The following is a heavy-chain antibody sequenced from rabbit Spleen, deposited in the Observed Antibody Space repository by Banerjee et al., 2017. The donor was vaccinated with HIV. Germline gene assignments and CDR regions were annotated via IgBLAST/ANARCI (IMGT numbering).Heavy chain of an antibody. D-gene: IGHD8-1*01. Sequence: QEQLVESGGGLVKPGASLTITCTASGFSFNSNYDICWVRQAPGNGLECVACAYAGSSGSTYSATWVKGGFAITKTSSTTVTLQMGSLTAADRATYFCVSGSGTSFSTYGMDVWGQGGLVTVS. J-gene: IGHJ6*01. CDR3: VSGSGTSFSTYGMDV. CDR1: GFSFNSNYD. CDR2: AYAGSSGST. V-gene: IGHV1S45*01.